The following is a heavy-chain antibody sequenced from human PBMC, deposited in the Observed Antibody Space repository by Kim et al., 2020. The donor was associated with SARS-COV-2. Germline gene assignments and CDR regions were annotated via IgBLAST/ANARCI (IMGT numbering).Heavy chain of an antibody. V-gene: IGHV4-31*02. Sequence: CLKSRVTISVATSKNQFSLKLSSVTAADTAVYYCARGRITIVGVVTEFDYWGQGTLVTVSS. D-gene: IGHD3-3*01. J-gene: IGHJ4*02. CDR3: ARGRITIVGVVTEFDY.